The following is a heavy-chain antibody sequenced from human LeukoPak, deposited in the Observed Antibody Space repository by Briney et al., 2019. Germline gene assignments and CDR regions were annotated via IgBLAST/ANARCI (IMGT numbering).Heavy chain of an antibody. CDR2: IYSGGNT. D-gene: IGHD5-18*01. CDR1: GFTISFNY. V-gene: IGHV3-66*01. CDR3: ARANTAAGFVY. Sequence: PGGSLRLSCAASGFTISFNYMGWVRQAPGKGLEWVSVIYSGGNTDYADSVKGRFTISRDNSKNKLYVQMNSLRAEDTAVYYCARANTAAGFVYWGQGTLVTVSS. J-gene: IGHJ4*02.